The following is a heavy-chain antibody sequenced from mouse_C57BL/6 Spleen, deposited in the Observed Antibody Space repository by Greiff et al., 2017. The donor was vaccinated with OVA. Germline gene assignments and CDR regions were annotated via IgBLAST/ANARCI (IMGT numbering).Heavy chain of an antibody. CDR3: ARSPTTVVAHFDY. Sequence: QVQLKESGPGLVQPSQSLSITCTVSGFSLTSYGVHWVRQSPGKGLEWLGVIWSGGSTDYNAAFISRLSISKDNSKSQVFFKMNSLQADDTARYYCARSPTTVVAHFDYWGQGTTLTVSS. CDR2: IWSGGST. CDR1: GFSLTSYG. D-gene: IGHD1-1*01. V-gene: IGHV2-2*01. J-gene: IGHJ2*01.